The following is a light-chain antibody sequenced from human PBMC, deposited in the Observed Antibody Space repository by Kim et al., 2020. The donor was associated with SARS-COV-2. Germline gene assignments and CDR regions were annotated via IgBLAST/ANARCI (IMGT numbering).Light chain of an antibody. CDR3: QAWDSSTHVV. J-gene: IGLJ2*01. CDR2: QDS. CDR1: KLGDKY. Sequence: SHGQTDSITCAGDKLGDKYACWYQQKPGQSPVLVIYQDSKRPSGIPERFSGSNSGNTATLTISGTQAMDEADYYCQAWDSSTHVVFGGGTQLTVL. V-gene: IGLV3-1*01.